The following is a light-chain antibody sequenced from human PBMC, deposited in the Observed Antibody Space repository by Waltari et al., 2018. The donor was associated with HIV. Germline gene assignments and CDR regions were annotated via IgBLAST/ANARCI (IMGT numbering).Light chain of an antibody. CDR1: KDISRQ. CDR3: QQFHGYPLT. J-gene: IGKJ4*01. Sequence: DIQLTQSPPFLPVSVGDRGSITCWASKDISRQLAWYQQEAGKAPKFLIHTASTVQSGVPSRFSGSGSGTEFTLTISSLQPEDFATYYCQQFHGYPLTFGGGTKVEIK. CDR2: TAS. V-gene: IGKV1-9*01.